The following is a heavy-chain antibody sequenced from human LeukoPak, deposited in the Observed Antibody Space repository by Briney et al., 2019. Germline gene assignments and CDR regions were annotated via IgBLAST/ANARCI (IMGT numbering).Heavy chain of an antibody. J-gene: IGHJ5*02. Sequence: ASVKVSCKASGYTFTGYYMHWVRQAPGQGLEWMRWINPNSGGTNYAQKFQGRVTMTRDTSISTAYMELSRLRSDDTAVYYCARVNNWNYVYWFDPWGQGTLVTVSS. V-gene: IGHV1-2*02. CDR3: ARVNNWNYVYWFDP. CDR1: GYTFTGYY. CDR2: INPNSGGT. D-gene: IGHD1-7*01.